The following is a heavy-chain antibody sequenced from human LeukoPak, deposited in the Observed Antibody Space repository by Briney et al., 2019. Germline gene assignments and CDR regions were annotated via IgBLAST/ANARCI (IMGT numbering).Heavy chain of an antibody. CDR3: GKEGNYGGYLEFDY. CDR2: IWYDGSNK. D-gene: IGHD5-12*01. V-gene: IGHV3-33*06. CDR1: GFIFSNYG. J-gene: IGHJ4*02. Sequence: PGRSLRLSCAASGFIFSNYGMHWVRQAPGKGLEWVAVIWYDGSNKYYGDSVKGRFTITRDNSKNTLYLQMNGLRAEDTAVYFCGKEGNYGGYLEFDYWGQGTLVTVSS.